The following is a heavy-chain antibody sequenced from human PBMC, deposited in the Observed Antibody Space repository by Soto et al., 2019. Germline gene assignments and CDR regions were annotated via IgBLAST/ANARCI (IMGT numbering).Heavy chain of an antibody. Sequence: EVQLVESGGVLVKPGGSLRLSCAVSGLTFSNVWMNWVRQAPGKGLEWVGRIKRKDDGGTTDYAAPVKGRFTISRDDSRNTLYLQMNSLYTEDTAVYYCATGMRMARYGAFDYWGQGTLVTVSS. CDR1: GLTFSNVW. J-gene: IGHJ4*02. V-gene: IGHV3-15*01. D-gene: IGHD3-16*02. CDR3: ATGMRMARYGAFDY. CDR2: IKRKDDGGTT.